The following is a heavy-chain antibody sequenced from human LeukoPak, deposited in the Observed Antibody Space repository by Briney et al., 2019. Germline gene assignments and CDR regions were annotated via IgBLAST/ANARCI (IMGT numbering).Heavy chain of an antibody. CDR3: AKNKGVLRFLEWLSHFDY. CDR1: GFTFNVYP. J-gene: IGHJ4*02. Sequence: HPGRSLRLSCTASGFTFNVYPMHWVRQPPGKGLEWVALISFDDGNDKYYSDSVKGRSTISRDNSKNTLYLQMNSLRAEDTAVYYCAKNKGVLRFLEWLSHFDYWGQGTLVTVSS. CDR2: ISFDDGNDK. D-gene: IGHD3-3*01. V-gene: IGHV3-30-3*02.